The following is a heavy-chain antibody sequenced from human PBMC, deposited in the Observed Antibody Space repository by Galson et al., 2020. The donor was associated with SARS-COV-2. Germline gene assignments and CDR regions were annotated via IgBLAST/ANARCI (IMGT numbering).Heavy chain of an antibody. V-gene: IGHV3-30*18. J-gene: IGHJ4*02. CDR1: GFTFSSYG. CDR3: AKSGRYYVGYYFDY. D-gene: IGHD1-26*01. CDR2: LSYDGSNT. Sequence: GGSLRLSCAASGFTFSSYGMPWVRQALGKGLEWVAVLSYDGSNTYYADSVKGRFTISRDNTKHTLYLQMNSLRAEDTAVYYCAKSGRYYVGYYFDYWGQGTLVTVSS.